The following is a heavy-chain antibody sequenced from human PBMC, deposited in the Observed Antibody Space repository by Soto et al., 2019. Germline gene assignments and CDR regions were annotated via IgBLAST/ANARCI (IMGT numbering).Heavy chain of an antibody. CDR1: GFTFSSYS. CDR3: ARHPSDFWFDP. CDR2: ISSSSSTI. D-gene: IGHD2-21*02. V-gene: IGHV3-48*01. J-gene: IGHJ5*02. Sequence: GGSLRLSCAASGFTSGFTFSSYSMNWVRQAPGKGLEWVSYISSSSSTIYYADSVKGRFTISRDNAKNSLYLQMNSLRAEDTAVYYCARHPSDFWFDPWGQGTLVTVSS.